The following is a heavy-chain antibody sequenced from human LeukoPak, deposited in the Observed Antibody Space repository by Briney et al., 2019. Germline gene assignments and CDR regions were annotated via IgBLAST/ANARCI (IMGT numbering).Heavy chain of an antibody. CDR1: GGSISSYY. CDR3: ARDIYSGYDYSFDY. Sequence: SETLSLTCTVSGGSISSYYWSWIRQPAGKGLEWIGRIYTSGSTNYNPSLKSRVTMSVDTSKNQFSLKLSSVTAADTAVYYCARDIYSGYDYSFDYWGQGTLVTVSS. J-gene: IGHJ4*02. D-gene: IGHD5-12*01. V-gene: IGHV4-4*07. CDR2: IYTSGST.